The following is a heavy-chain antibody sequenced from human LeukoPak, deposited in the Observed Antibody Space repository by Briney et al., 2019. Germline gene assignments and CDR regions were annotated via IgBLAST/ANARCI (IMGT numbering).Heavy chain of an antibody. CDR2: IRYDGSNK. D-gene: IGHD3-10*01. J-gene: IGHJ6*03. CDR1: GFTFSSYG. V-gene: IGHV3-30*02. CDR3: ARGQWFGEFYYYYYYMDV. Sequence: PGGSLRLSCAASGFTFSSYGMHWVRQAPGKGLEWVAFIRYDGSNKYYADSVKGRFTISRDNSKNTLYLQMNSLRAEDTAVYYCARGQWFGEFYYYYYYMDVWGKGTTVTISS.